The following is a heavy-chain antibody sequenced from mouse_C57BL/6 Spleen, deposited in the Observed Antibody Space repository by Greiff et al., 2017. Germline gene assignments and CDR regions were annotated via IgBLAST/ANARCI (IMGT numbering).Heavy chain of an antibody. CDR1: GFTFSSYG. CDR2: ISSGGSYT. J-gene: IGHJ1*03. CDR3: ATTVVRYWYFDV. V-gene: IGHV5-6*01. Sequence: EVQLVESGGDLVKPGGSLKLSCAASGFTFSSYGMSWVRQTPDKRLEWVATISSGGSYTYYPDSVKGRFTISRDNAKNTLYLQMSSLKSEDTAMYYYATTVVRYWYFDVWGTGTTVTVSS. D-gene: IGHD1-1*01.